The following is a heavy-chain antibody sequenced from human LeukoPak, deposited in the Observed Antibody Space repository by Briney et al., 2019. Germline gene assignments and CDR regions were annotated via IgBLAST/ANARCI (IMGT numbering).Heavy chain of an antibody. CDR3: AREVFNGIQDNYYYYMDV. V-gene: IGHV1-18*01. CDR2: INPYNGHT. Sequence: ASVTVPCKASGYMFASYGISWVRQAPGQGREWKGWINPYNGHTRNAQKFQGRVSMTTDTSTAYMELGSLGSDDTAVYYCAREVFNGIQDNYYYYMDVWGKGTTVAVSS. D-gene: IGHD2-15*01. CDR1: GYMFASYG. J-gene: IGHJ6*03.